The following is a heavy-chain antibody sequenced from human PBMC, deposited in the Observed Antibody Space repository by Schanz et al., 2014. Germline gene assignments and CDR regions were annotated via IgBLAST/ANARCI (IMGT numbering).Heavy chain of an antibody. J-gene: IGHJ5*02. CDR3: AREKGHGYSGLP. CDR2: INPNTGGT. CDR1: GYTFTAYF. Sequence: VLLVQSGAEVKQPGASVKVSCKASGYTFTAYFIHWVRQAPGQGLEWMGRINPNTGGTNFAQKFQGRVPKTRETSITTAYMDLGGLTSDDPAVYYCAREKGHGYSGLPGGQGTLLAVSS. D-gene: IGHD5-12*01. V-gene: IGHV1-2*06.